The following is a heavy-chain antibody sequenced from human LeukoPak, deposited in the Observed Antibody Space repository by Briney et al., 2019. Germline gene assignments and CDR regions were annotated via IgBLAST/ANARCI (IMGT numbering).Heavy chain of an antibody. CDR1: GYTFASYG. CDR2: ISAYDGNT. J-gene: IGHJ4*02. CDR3: ARPPPHYYDSDAPFDY. V-gene: IGHV1-18*01. D-gene: IGHD3-22*01. Sequence: ASVKVSCKASGYTFASYGISWVRQAPGQGLEWMGWISAYDGNTNYAQKLQGRVTMTTDASTSIAYMELRSLKSDDTAVYYCARPPPHYYDSDAPFDYWGQGTLVTVSS.